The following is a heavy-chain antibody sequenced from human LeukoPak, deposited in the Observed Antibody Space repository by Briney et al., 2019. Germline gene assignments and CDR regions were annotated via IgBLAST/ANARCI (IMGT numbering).Heavy chain of an antibody. CDR2: INTNTGNP. CDR1: GYTFTSYA. Sequence: ASVKVSCKSSGYTFTSYAMNWVRPAPGQGLEWMGWINTNTGNPTYAQGFTGRFVFSLDTSVSTAYLQISSLKVEDTAVYYCTRDPSRFDPWGQGTLVTVSS. CDR3: TRDPSRFDP. V-gene: IGHV7-4-1*02. J-gene: IGHJ5*02.